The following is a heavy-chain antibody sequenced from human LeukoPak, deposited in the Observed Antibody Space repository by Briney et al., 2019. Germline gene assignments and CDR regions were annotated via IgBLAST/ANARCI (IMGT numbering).Heavy chain of an antibody. CDR3: AKDKEGGIAAAGTLDY. CDR2: ISSSGSTI. V-gene: IGHV3-11*01. CDR1: GFTFDDYG. J-gene: IGHJ4*02. D-gene: IGHD6-13*01. Sequence: GGSLRLSCAASGFTFDDYGMSWVRQAPGKGLEWVSYISSSGSTIYYADSVKGRFTISRDNAKNSLYLQMNSLRAEDTALYYCAKDKEGGIAAAGTLDYWGQGTLVTVSS.